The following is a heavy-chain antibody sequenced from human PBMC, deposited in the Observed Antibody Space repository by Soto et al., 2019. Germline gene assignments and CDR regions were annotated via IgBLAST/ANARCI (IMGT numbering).Heavy chain of an antibody. CDR1: GFTFDDYA. V-gene: IGHV3-9*01. CDR2: ISWNSGSI. Sequence: PGGSLRLSCAASGFTFDDYAMHWVRQAPGKGLEWVSGISWNSGSIGYADSVKGRFTISRDNAKNSLYLQMNSLRAEDTALYYCAKDGSPASIDLGYFDYWGQGTLVTVSS. CDR3: AKDGSPASIDLGYFDY. J-gene: IGHJ4*02. D-gene: IGHD2-2*01.